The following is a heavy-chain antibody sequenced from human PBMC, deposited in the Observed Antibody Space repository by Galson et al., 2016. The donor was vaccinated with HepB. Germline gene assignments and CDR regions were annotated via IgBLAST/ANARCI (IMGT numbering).Heavy chain of an antibody. D-gene: IGHD5-18*01. Sequence: SLRLSCAASGFTFNNYAMNWVRQAPGKGLEWVSGISGSGGTTYYADSVRGRFTISRDNAKNTLYLQMNSLRAEDTAIYYYSKIAPSHRSGDTYGISDAYDIWGQGTVVTVSS. V-gene: IGHV3-23*01. CDR3: SKIAPSHRSGDTYGISDAYDI. CDR1: GFTFNNYA. CDR2: ISGSGGTT. J-gene: IGHJ3*02.